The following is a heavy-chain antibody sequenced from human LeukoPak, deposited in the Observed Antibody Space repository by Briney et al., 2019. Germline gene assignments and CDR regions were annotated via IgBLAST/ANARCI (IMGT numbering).Heavy chain of an antibody. CDR2: ISGTGHST. CDR1: GIGFNTYA. J-gene: IGHJ6*03. V-gene: IGHV3-23*01. CDR3: AKGYSPSWRHFDYYYYYMDV. Sequence: GGSLRLSCTFSGIGFNTYAMTWVRQAPGKGLEWVSAISGTGHSTHYTESVKGRFTISRDNFNNTLYLEMNVLRAEDTALYYCAKGYSPSWRHFDYYYYYMDVWGKGTTVTVSS. D-gene: IGHD3-9*01.